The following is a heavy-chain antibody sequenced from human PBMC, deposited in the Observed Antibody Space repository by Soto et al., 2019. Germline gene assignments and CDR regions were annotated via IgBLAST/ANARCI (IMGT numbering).Heavy chain of an antibody. V-gene: IGHV6-1*01. CDR3: AGTTSHYCYYRDV. CDR1: GDSVSSNSAA. Sequence: SQTLSLTCVISGDSVSSNSAAWNWIRQSPSRGLEWLGRTYYRSQWYSDYAGSVKSRITIKPDTSKNQFSLQLNSVTPEDTAVNYCAGTTSHYCYYRDVGGKGTTVTVSS. CDR2: TYYRSQWYS. J-gene: IGHJ6*03. D-gene: IGHD1-7*01.